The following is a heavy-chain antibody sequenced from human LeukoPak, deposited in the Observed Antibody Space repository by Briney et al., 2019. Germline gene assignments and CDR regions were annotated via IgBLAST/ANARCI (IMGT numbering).Heavy chain of an antibody. CDR1: GGSISTYY. CDR3: ARHASNIAVAGAIFDPIDI. V-gene: IGHV4-59*08. CDR2: INYSGTT. Sequence: PSETLSLTCTVSGGSISTYYWSWVRQPPGKGLEWLGYINYSGTTYYNPSLKSRVTISMDTSKNQLSLKLSSVTAADTAVYYCARHASNIAVAGAIFDPIDIWGQGTMVTVSS. J-gene: IGHJ3*02. D-gene: IGHD6-19*01.